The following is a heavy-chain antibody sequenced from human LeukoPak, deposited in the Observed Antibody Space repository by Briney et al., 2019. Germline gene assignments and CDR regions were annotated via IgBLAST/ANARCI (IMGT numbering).Heavy chain of an antibody. CDR1: GFSFRDYW. CDR3: VTSWVRQQRDF. Sequence: GGSLRLSCAASGFSFRDYWMSWVRQAPGKGLEWVADIEPDGSGKTYVASVKGRFTISRDNAQQSLYLQMDTLTAEDTAVYYCVTSWVRQQRDFWGQGTLVTASS. J-gene: IGHJ4*02. D-gene: IGHD3-10*01. V-gene: IGHV3-7*01. CDR2: IEPDGSGK.